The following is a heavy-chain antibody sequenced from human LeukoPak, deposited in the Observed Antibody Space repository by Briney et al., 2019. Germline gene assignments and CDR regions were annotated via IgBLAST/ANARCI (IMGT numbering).Heavy chain of an antibody. CDR3: ASNSGGLGY. CDR1: GYTFTSHD. Sequence: GASVKVSCKASGYTFTSHDIIWVRQATGQGPEWVGWMNPNSGYTGHAQKFQGRVTLTKDTSVSTAYMELSSLRSEDTAVYYCASNSGGLGYWGQGTLVTVSS. D-gene: IGHD3-16*01. V-gene: IGHV1-8*01. J-gene: IGHJ4*02. CDR2: MNPNSGYT.